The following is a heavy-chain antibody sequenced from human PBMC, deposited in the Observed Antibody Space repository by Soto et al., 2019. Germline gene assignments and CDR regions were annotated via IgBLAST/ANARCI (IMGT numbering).Heavy chain of an antibody. CDR2: ISSSGSMI. V-gene: IGHV3-48*03. CDR1: GLIFNNYE. J-gene: IGHJ4*02. Sequence: QRHSCAAAGLIFNNYEMNSVRQAPGKGLEWVSYISSSGSMIYYADSVKGRFTISRDNAKNSLYLQMSSLRAEDTAVYYCAREATQRNNFYYWGQGTRV. CDR3: AREATQRNNFYY. D-gene: IGHD2-15*01.